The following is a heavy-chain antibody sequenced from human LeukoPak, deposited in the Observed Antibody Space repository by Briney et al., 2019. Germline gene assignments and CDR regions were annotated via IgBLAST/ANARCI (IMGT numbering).Heavy chain of an antibody. Sequence: GGSLRLSCAASGFTFSSYSMNWVRQAPGKGLERVSSISSSSSYIDYADSVKGRFTISRDNAKNSLYLQMNSLRAEDTAVYYCARRVIVVVPAAIGPYYGMDVWGKGTTVTVSS. CDR3: ARRVIVVVPAAIGPYYGMDV. CDR1: GFTFSSYS. J-gene: IGHJ6*04. V-gene: IGHV3-21*01. D-gene: IGHD2-2*02. CDR2: ISSSSSYI.